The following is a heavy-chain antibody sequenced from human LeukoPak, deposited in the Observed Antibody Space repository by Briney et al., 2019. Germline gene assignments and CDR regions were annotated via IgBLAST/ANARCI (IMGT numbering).Heavy chain of an antibody. CDR1: GFTFSDYY. CDR2: ISSSGSTI. Sequence: GGSLRLSCAASGFTFSDYYMSWIRQAPGKGLEWVSYISSSGSTIYYADSVKGRFTISRDNTTNSLYLQMNRLRAEDTAVYYCAELGITMIGGVWGRGTTVTISS. J-gene: IGHJ6*04. CDR3: AELGITMIGGV. V-gene: IGHV3-11*04. D-gene: IGHD3-10*02.